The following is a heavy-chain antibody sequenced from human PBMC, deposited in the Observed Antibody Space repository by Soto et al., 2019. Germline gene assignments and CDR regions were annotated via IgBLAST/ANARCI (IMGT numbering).Heavy chain of an antibody. J-gene: IGHJ4*02. D-gene: IGHD6-19*01. Sequence: EVQLVESGGGLVKPGGSLRLSCAASGFTFSSYSMNWVRQAPGKGLEWVSSISSSSSYIYYADSVKGRFTISRDNAKNSLYLQMNSLRAEDTAVYYCARARAVAGSQYDYWGQGTLVTVSS. CDR1: GFTFSSYS. CDR2: ISSSSSYI. CDR3: ARARAVAGSQYDY. V-gene: IGHV3-21*01.